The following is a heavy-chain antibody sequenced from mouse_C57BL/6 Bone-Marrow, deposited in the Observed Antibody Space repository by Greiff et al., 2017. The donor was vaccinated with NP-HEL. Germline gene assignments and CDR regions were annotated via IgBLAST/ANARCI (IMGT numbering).Heavy chain of an antibody. D-gene: IGHD2-3*01. CDR1: GFTFSSYA. J-gene: IGHJ2*01. CDR2: ISDGGSYT. Sequence: EVMLVESGGGLVKPGGSLKLSCAASGFTFSSYAMSWVRQTPEKRLEWVATISDGGSYTYYPDNVKGRFTISRYNAKNNLYLQMSHLKSEDTAMYYCARGWLLDYWGQGTTLTVSS. V-gene: IGHV5-4*03. CDR3: ARGWLLDY.